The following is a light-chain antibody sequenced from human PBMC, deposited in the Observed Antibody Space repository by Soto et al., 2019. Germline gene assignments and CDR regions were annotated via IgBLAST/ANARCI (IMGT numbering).Light chain of an antibody. Sequence: QLVLTQSPSASASLGASVKLTCTLRSGHSSYAIAWHQQQPEKGPRYLMKLNSDGSHSKGDGIPDRFSGSSSGAERYLTISSLQSEDEADYYCQTWGTDIVVFGGGTKLTV. V-gene: IGLV4-69*01. CDR3: QTWGTDIVV. CDR2: LNSDGSH. J-gene: IGLJ2*01. CDR1: SGHSSYA.